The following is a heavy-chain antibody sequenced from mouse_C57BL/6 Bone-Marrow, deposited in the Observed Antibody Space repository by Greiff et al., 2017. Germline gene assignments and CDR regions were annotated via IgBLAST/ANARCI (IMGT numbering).Heavy chain of an antibody. J-gene: IGHJ3*01. CDR3: ARWGLRRAFAY. Sequence: QVQLKQPGAELVKPGASVKLSCKASGYTFTSYWMHWVKQRPGQGLEWIGMIHPNSGSTNYNEKFKSKATLTVDKSSSTAYMQRSSLTSEDSAVYYCARWGLRRAFAYWGQGTLVTVSA. CDR1: GYTFTSYW. CDR2: IHPNSGST. D-gene: IGHD2-2*01. V-gene: IGHV1-64*01.